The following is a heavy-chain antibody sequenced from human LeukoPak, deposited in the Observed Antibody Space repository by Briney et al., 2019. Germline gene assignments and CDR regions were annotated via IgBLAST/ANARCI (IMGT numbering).Heavy chain of an antibody. J-gene: IGHJ4*02. D-gene: IGHD3-22*01. V-gene: IGHV3-48*04. CDR3: AKELDGYYDSSGGLDY. CDR1: GFTFSSYS. Sequence: GGSLRLSCAASGFTFSSYSMNWVRQAPGKGLEWVSYISSSSSTIYYADSVKGRFTISRDNAKNSLYLQMNSLRAEDTAVYYCAKELDGYYDSSGGLDYWGQGTLVTVSS. CDR2: ISSSSSTI.